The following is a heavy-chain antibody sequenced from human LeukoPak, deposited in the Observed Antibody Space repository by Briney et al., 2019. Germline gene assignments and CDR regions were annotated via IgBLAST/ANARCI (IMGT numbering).Heavy chain of an antibody. CDR1: GGTFSSYA. CDR2: IIPILGIA. J-gene: IGHJ4*02. Sequence: SVKVSCKASGGTFSSYAISWVRQAPGQGLECMGRIIPILGIANYAQKFQGRVTITADKSTSTAYMELSSLRSEDTAVYYCARLRRWLQSDYLDYWGQGTLVTVSS. CDR3: ARLRRWLQSDYLDY. V-gene: IGHV1-69*04. D-gene: IGHD5-24*01.